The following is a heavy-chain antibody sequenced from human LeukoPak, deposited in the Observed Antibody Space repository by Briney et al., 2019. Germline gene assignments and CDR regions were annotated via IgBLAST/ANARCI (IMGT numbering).Heavy chain of an antibody. V-gene: IGHV4-34*01. CDR3: ARRLGYYYYHTDV. D-gene: IGHD3-16*01. CDR1: GGSFSGYY. CDR2: INHSGST. J-gene: IGHJ6*03. Sequence: SETLSLTCAVYGGSFSGYYWSWIRQPPGKGLEWIGEINHSGSTNYNPSLKSRVTISVDTSKNQFSLKLSSVTAADTAVYYCARRLGYYYYHTDVWGKGTTVTVSS.